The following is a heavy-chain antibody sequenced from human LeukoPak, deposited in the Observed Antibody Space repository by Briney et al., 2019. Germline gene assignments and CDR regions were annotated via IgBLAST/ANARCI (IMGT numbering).Heavy chain of an antibody. CDR3: ARGDVTGIAVAGTVDY. D-gene: IGHD6-19*01. Sequence: ASVKVSCKATGYTFTGYYIHWVRQAPGQGLEWMGWVNPNSGGTNYAQKFQGRVTMTRDTSISTAYMELSRLRSDDAAVYYCARGDVTGIAVAGTVDYWGQGTLVTVSS. CDR1: GYTFTGYY. V-gene: IGHV1-2*02. CDR2: VNPNSGGT. J-gene: IGHJ4*02.